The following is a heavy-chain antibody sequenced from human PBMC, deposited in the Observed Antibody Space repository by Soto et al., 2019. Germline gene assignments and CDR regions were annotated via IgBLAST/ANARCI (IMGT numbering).Heavy chain of an antibody. Sequence: QVQLQQWGAGLLKPSETLSLTCAVSGGSFSGYYWSWIRQPPVKGLEWIGEINHSGSTNYNPSLKSRVTISVDTSKNQFSLKLSSVTAADTAVYYCARDEPLDYWGQGTLVTVSS. J-gene: IGHJ4*02. V-gene: IGHV4-34*01. CDR3: ARDEPLDY. CDR1: GGSFSGYY. CDR2: INHSGST.